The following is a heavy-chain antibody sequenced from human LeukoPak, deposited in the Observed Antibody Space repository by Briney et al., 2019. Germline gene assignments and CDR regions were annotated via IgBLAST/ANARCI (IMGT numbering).Heavy chain of an antibody. CDR1: GQSISGGYY. J-gene: IGHJ6*02. D-gene: IGHD5-18*01. CDR2: IYYSGTT. CDR3: ARIHGTYGMDV. V-gene: IGHV4-38-2*02. Sequence: MPSETLSLTCTVTGQSISGGYYWVWIGQPPGKGLEWIGSIYYSGTTYYQSSLKSRVIISVDTSKNQFSLKLSSVTAADTAVYYCARIHGTYGMDVWGQGTTVTVSS.